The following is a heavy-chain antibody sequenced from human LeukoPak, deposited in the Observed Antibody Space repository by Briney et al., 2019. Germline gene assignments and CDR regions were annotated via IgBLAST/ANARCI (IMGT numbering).Heavy chain of an antibody. Sequence: GGSLRLSCAASGFTFSNYGMHWVRQAPGKGLEWVAFIRFDGTNKFYADSVKGRFTISRDNSKNTLYLQMNSLRAEDTAVYYCAKSGSYYGLGYYYMDVWGKGTTVTISS. J-gene: IGHJ6*03. CDR2: IRFDGTNK. D-gene: IGHD1-26*01. CDR1: GFTFSNYG. CDR3: AKSGSYYGLGYYYMDV. V-gene: IGHV3-30*02.